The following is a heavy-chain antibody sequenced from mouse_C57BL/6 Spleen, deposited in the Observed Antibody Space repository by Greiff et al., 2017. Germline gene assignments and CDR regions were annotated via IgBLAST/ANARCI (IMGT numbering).Heavy chain of an antibody. V-gene: IGHV1-64*01. Sequence: QVQLQQPGAELVKPGASVKLSCKASGYTFTSYWMHWVKQRPGQGLEWIGMIHPNSGSTNYNEKFKSKATLTVDKSSSTAYMQRSSLTSEDSAVYYCARSDYGSSYWYFDVWGTGTTVTVSS. CDR3: ARSDYGSSYWYFDV. J-gene: IGHJ1*03. CDR2: IHPNSGST. CDR1: GYTFTSYW. D-gene: IGHD1-1*01.